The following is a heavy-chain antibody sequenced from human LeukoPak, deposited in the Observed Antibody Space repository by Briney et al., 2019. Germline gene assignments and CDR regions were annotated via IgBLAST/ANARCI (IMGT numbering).Heavy chain of an antibody. CDR3: ARLNSGYYGSGSYYGY. CDR2: IYYSGST. V-gene: IGHV4-61*05. J-gene: IGHJ4*02. D-gene: IGHD3-10*01. Sequence: SETLSLTCTVSGGSISSSSYYWSWIRQPPGKGLEWIGDIYYSGSTNYNPSLKSRVTISVDTSKNQFSLKLSSVTAADTAVYYCARLNSGYYGSGSYYGYWGQGTLVTVSS. CDR1: GGSISSSSYY.